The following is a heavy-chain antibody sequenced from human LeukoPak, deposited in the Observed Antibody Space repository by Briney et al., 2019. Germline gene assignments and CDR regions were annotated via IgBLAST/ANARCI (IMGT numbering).Heavy chain of an antibody. Sequence: AGSLRLSCAASGFTFNDFAMHWVRQAPGKGLEWVAVISFDGSNKYSADSVKGRFTVSRDNSKNKLYLQMNGLRAEGTAVYYGAKGHRMVRGVPFDYWGQGTLVTVSS. V-gene: IGHV3-30*18. CDR3: AKGHRMVRGVPFDY. J-gene: IGHJ4*02. CDR1: GFTFNDFA. D-gene: IGHD3-10*01. CDR2: ISFDGSNK.